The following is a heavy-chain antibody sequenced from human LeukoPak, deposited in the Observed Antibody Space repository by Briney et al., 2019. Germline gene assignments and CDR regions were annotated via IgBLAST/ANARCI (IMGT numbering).Heavy chain of an antibody. V-gene: IGHV3-9*01. CDR1: GFTFDDYA. Sequence: GGSLRLSCAASGFTFDDYAMRWVRQAPGKGLEWVAGISWNSGSIGYADSVKGRCTISRDNAKNSLYLQMHSLRAEDPALYYCAKPLSMVRGVIIPEYYFDYWGQGTLVTVSS. J-gene: IGHJ4*02. D-gene: IGHD3-10*01. CDR2: ISWNSGSI. CDR3: AKPLSMVRGVIIPEYYFDY.